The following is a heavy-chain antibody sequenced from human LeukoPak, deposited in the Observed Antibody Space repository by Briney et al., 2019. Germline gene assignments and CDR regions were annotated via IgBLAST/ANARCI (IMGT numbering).Heavy chain of an antibody. CDR3: AREDYDYVWGSYRYPNWFDP. Sequence: SETLSLTCAVYGGSFSGYYWSWIRQPPGKGLEWIGEINHSGSTNYNPSLKSRVTISVYTSKNQFSLKLSSVTAADTAVYYCAREDYDYVWGSYRYPNWFDPWGQGTLVTVSS. J-gene: IGHJ5*02. D-gene: IGHD3-16*02. CDR2: INHSGST. V-gene: IGHV4-34*01. CDR1: GGSFSGYY.